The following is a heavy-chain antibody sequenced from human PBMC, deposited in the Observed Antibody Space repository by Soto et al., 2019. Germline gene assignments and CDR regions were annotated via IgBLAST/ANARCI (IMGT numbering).Heavy chain of an antibody. J-gene: IGHJ4*02. CDR1: GFTFSSYA. CDR3: ARGVGELPGLYFDY. Sequence: GGSLRLSCAASGFTFSSYAMSWVRQAPGKGLEWVSAISGSGGSTYYADSVKGRFTISRDNSKNTLYLQMNSLRAEDTAVYYCARGVGELPGLYFDYWGQGTLVTVS. D-gene: IGHD1-26*01. V-gene: IGHV3-23*01. CDR2: ISGSGGST.